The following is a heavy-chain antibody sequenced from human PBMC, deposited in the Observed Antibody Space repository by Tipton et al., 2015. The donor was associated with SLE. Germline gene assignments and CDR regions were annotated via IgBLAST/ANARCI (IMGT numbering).Heavy chain of an antibody. J-gene: IGHJ5*02. V-gene: IGHV4-39*01. CDR3: ARHDTNYGRNWFDP. CDR1: GGSISGSNYY. Sequence: TLSLTCTVSGGSISGSNYYWDWIRQPPGKGPEGVGRITNNGNTYYIPSLQSRVTMSVDKSKNHFSRKLSSVTAADTAVYYCARHDTNYGRNWFDPWGQGTLVTVSS. D-gene: IGHD2-8*01. CDR2: ITNNGNT.